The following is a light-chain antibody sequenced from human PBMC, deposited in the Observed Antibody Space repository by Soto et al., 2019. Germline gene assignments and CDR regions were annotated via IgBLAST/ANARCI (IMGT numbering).Light chain of an antibody. CDR2: DAS. V-gene: IGKV3-11*01. Sequence: EIVLTQSPFTLSLSPGERATLSCRASQSVRTYLAWYQDKPGQAPKLLIYDASSRASGVPARFSGSGSGTDFTITISSLAPEDFAVYYCQQRNMWPPITFGQGTRLEIK. J-gene: IGKJ5*01. CDR3: QQRNMWPPIT. CDR1: QSVRTY.